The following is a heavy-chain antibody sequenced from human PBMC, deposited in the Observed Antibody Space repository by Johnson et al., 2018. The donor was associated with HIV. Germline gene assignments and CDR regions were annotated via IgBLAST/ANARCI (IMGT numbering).Heavy chain of an antibody. CDR2: IYTDDST. Sequence: VQLVESGGGLVQPGGSLRLSCGASGFIVSSNYMSWVRQAPGKGLEWVSVIYTDDSTYYADSVKGRFTISRDNSKNTLYLQMNSLRPEDTAVYYCAREDYGGKLGAFDIWGQGTMVTVSS. CDR1: GFIVSSNY. D-gene: IGHD4-23*01. CDR3: AREDYGGKLGAFDI. V-gene: IGHV3-66*02. J-gene: IGHJ3*02.